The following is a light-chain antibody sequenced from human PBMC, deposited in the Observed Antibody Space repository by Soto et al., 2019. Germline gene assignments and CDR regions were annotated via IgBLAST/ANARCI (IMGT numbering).Light chain of an antibody. CDR3: QQYGSSPRT. V-gene: IGKV3-20*01. CDR1: QSVSSSY. Sequence: EIVMPQSPATLSVSPGERATLSCRASQSVSSSYLAWYQQKPGQAPSLLIYGASSRATGIPDSFSGSGSVTDVTPTISRLEPEDFAVYYCQQYGSSPRTFGQGTKV. J-gene: IGKJ1*01. CDR2: GAS.